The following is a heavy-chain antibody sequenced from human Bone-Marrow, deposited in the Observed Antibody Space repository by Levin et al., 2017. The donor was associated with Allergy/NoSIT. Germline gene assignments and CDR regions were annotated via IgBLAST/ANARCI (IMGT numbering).Heavy chain of an antibody. V-gene: IGHV3-7*01. Sequence: GGSLRLSCAASGITFSRYWMTWVRQAPGKGLEWVANINHDGSDKYYVASVKGRFTISRDNAKNSLYLQMNSLRTEDTAVYYCASDSFNMGLRQTDYFDYCGQGILVTVSS. D-gene: IGHD3-10*01. CDR3: ASDSFNMGLRQTDYFDY. CDR1: GITFSRYW. CDR2: INHDGSDK. J-gene: IGHJ4*02.